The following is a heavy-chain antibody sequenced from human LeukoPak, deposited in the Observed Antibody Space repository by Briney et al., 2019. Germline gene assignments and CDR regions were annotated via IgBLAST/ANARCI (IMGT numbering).Heavy chain of an antibody. J-gene: IGHJ6*03. Sequence: GGSLRLFCAASGFTFSSYSMNWVRQAPGKGLEWVSSISSSSSYIYYADSVKGRFTISRDNAKNSLYLQMNSLRAEDTAVYYCARGPIVVVPAAIDGRGYYYYYMDVWGKGTTVTVSS. CDR2: ISSSSSYI. V-gene: IGHV3-21*01. D-gene: IGHD2-2*02. CDR3: ARGPIVVVPAAIDGRGYYYYYMDV. CDR1: GFTFSSYS.